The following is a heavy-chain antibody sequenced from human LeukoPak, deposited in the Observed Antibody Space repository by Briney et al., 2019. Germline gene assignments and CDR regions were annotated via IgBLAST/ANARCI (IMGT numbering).Heavy chain of an antibody. CDR1: GGSISSYY. V-gene: IGHV4-59*01. CDR2: IYYSGST. CDR3: ARVDSSGWYLVY. Sequence: SETLSLTCTVSGGSISSYYWSWIRQPPGKGLEWIGYIYYSGSTNYNPSLKSRVTISVDTSKNQFSLKLSSVTAADMAVYYCARVDSSGWYLVYWGQGTLVTVSS. J-gene: IGHJ4*02. D-gene: IGHD6-19*01.